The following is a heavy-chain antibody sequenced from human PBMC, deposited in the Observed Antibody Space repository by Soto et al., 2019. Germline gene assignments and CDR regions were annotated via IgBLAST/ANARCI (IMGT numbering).Heavy chain of an antibody. CDR3: AKERAYCSGGSCYPGGAFDI. J-gene: IGHJ3*02. CDR2: ISGSGGST. D-gene: IGHD2-15*01. Sequence: GGSLRLSCAACGFTFSSYAMSWVRQAPGKGLEWVSAISGSGGSTYYADSVKGRFTISRDNSKNTLYLQMNSLRAEDTAVYYCAKERAYCSGGSCYPGGAFDIWGQGTMVTVSS. CDR1: GFTFSSYA. V-gene: IGHV3-23*01.